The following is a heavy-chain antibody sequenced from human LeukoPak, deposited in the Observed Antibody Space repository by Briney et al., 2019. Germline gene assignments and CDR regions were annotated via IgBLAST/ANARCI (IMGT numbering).Heavy chain of an antibody. J-gene: IGHJ5*02. CDR2: INPSGGST. D-gene: IGHD3-22*01. Sequence: ASVKVSCKASGYTFTSYYMHWVRQAPGQGLEWMGIINPSGGSTSYAQKFQGRVTMTRDTSTSTVYMELSSLRSEDTAVYYCAREDYGSSGYYFSWFDPWGQGTLVTVSS. V-gene: IGHV1-46*01. CDR3: AREDYGSSGYYFSWFDP. CDR1: GYTFTSYY.